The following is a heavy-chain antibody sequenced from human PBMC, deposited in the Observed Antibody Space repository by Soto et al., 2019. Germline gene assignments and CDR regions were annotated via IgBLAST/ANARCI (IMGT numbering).Heavy chain of an antibody. CDR2: IHYTGST. Sequence: SETLSLTCTVSGDSIPNSYWSWIRQPPGKGLEWIGYIHYTGSTNQNPSLKSRVSMSVDTSKSHLSLKLRSVTAADTAVYYCARATGKTYNWNDDSWGQGTLVTVS. J-gene: IGHJ5*01. CDR1: GDSIPNSY. V-gene: IGHV4-59*13. D-gene: IGHD1-20*01. CDR3: ARATGKTYNWNDDS.